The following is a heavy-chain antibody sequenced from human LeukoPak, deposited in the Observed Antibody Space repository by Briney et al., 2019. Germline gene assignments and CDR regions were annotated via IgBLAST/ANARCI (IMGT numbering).Heavy chain of an antibody. J-gene: IGHJ3*02. CDR1: GGSISSYY. CDR3: ARGKLGISMDAFDI. D-gene: IGHD7-27*01. CDR2: IYTSGST. V-gene: IGHV4-4*07. Sequence: PSETLSLTCTVSGGSISSYYWSWIRQPAGKGLEWIGRIYTSGSTNYNPSLKSRVTMSVDTSKNQFSLKLRSVTAADTAVFYCARGKLGISMDAFDIWGQGTMVTVSS.